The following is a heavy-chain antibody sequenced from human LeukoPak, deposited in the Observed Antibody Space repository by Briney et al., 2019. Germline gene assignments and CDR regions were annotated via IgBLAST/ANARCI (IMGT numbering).Heavy chain of an antibody. CDR1: GFTFSSYD. V-gene: IGHV3-13*01. J-gene: IGHJ4*02. D-gene: IGHD3-3*01. CDR2: IGTAGDT. Sequence: GGSLRLSCAASGFTFSSYDMHWVRQATGKGLEWVSAIGTAGDTYYPGSVKGRFTISRENDKNSLYLQMNSLRAGDTAVYYCARGSGDFWSGYYSFDYWGQGTLVTVSS. CDR3: ARGSGDFWSGYYSFDY.